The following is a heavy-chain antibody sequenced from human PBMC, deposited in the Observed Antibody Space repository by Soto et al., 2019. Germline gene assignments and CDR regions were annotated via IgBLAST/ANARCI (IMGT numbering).Heavy chain of an antibody. V-gene: IGHV1-3*01. CDR3: MRSTIRPSGGLIGPFDL. D-gene: IGHD3-16*02. Sequence: QVQLVQSGAEGKKPGASVNISCEASGYTFTGYALHWVRQAPGQRLEWMGWINGGNGNTKYSQKFQSRVTITRDTSASTVYTELSRLRSEDTAVSYCMRSTIRPSGGLIGPFDLWGQGTQVTGSS. CDR2: INGGNGNT. J-gene: IGHJ5*02. CDR1: GYTFTGYA.